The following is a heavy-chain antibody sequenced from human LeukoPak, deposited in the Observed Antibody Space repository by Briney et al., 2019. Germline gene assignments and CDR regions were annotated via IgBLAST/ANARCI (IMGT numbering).Heavy chain of an antibody. CDR3: ARVRRGDCSSTSCYLGGAFDI. D-gene: IGHD2-2*01. V-gene: IGHV1-2*02. Sequence: ASVKVSCKASGYTYTGYYMHWVRQAPGQGLEWMGWINPNSGGTNYAQKFQGRVTMTRDTSISTAYMELSRLRSDDTAVYYCARVRRGDCSSTSCYLGGAFDIWGQGTMVTVSS. CDR2: INPNSGGT. CDR1: GYTYTGYY. J-gene: IGHJ3*02.